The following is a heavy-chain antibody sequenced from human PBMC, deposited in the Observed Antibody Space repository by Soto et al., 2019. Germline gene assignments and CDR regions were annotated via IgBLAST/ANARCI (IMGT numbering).Heavy chain of an antibody. CDR1: GDSISNTNW. CDR2: IYHSGDT. J-gene: IGHJ5*02. V-gene: IGHV4-4*02. CDR3: ARGERQQQRDT. Sequence: SETLCLTCAVSGDSISNTNWWSWVRQPPGKGLEWIGEIYHSGDTNYNPSLKSRVILSVDESKNQFFLKVNSVTAADTAVYYCARGERQQQRDTWGRGILVTVSS. D-gene: IGHD6-13*01.